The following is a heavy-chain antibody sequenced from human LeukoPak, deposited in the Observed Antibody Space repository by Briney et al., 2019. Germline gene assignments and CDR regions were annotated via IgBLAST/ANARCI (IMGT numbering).Heavy chain of an antibody. D-gene: IGHD5-18*01. CDR2: IIPIFGTA. J-gene: IGHJ4*02. Sequence: SVKVSCKASGGTFSSYAISWVRQAPGQGLEWMGRIIPIFGTANYAQKFQGRFTITTDESTSTAYMELSSLRSEDTAVYYCARGGSLGYSYGYVFDYWGQGTLVTVSS. CDR1: GGTFSSYA. V-gene: IGHV1-69*05. CDR3: ARGGSLGYSYGYVFDY.